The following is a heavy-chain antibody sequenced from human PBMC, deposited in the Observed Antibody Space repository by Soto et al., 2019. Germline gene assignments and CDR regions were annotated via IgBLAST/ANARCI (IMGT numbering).Heavy chain of an antibody. J-gene: IGHJ6*02. CDR1: GGSISSGGYS. Sequence: QLQLQESGSGLVKPSQTLSLTCAVSGGSISSGGYSWSWIRQPPGKGLEWIGYIYHSGSTYYNPSLKSRVTTSVDRCNNQFSLKLGSVSAADTAVYYCARVGDYYGMDVWGQGTTVTVSS. CDR3: ARVGDYYGMDV. CDR2: IYHSGST. D-gene: IGHD3-16*01. V-gene: IGHV4-30-2*01.